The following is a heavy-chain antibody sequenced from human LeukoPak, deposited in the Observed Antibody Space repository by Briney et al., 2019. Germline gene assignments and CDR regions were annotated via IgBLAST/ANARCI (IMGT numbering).Heavy chain of an antibody. V-gene: IGHV1-2*04. CDR1: GYTFTGYY. CDR2: INPNSGGT. CDR3: ARGADYVNWFDP. Sequence: ASVKVSCKASGYTFTGYYMHWVRQAPGQGLEWTGWINPNSGGTNYAQKFQGWVTMTRDTSIGTAYMELSRLRSDDTAVYYCARGADYVNWFDPWGQGTLVTVSS. D-gene: IGHD4-17*01. J-gene: IGHJ5*02.